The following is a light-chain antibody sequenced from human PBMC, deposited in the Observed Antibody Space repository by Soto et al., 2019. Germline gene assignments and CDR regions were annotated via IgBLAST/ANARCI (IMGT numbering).Light chain of an antibody. J-gene: IGKJ1*01. Sequence: TVLTQSPGTLSLSPGERANLACRASQSVSSSYLAWYQQKPGQAPRLLIYDASSRATGIPDRFSGSGSGTDFTLTISRLEPEDFAVYYCQQYVRSPPSWTFGQGTKVEIK. V-gene: IGKV3-20*01. CDR1: QSVSSSY. CDR3: QQYVRSPPSWT. CDR2: DAS.